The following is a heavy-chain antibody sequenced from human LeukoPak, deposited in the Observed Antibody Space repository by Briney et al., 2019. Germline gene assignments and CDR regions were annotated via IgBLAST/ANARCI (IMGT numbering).Heavy chain of an antibody. CDR3: ARDRDSGSYFWAIQS. CDR1: GFTLSSYA. D-gene: IGHD1-26*01. V-gene: IGHV3-30*04. J-gene: IGHJ5*02. Sequence: TGKSLRPSCAASGFTLSSYAIHWVRQAPGNGLEWVAVISYDGRNKYHADSVKGRFTISRDNSRNTLYLQMNSLRAEDTAVYYCARDRDSGSYFWAIQSWGQGTLVTVSS. CDR2: ISYDGRNK.